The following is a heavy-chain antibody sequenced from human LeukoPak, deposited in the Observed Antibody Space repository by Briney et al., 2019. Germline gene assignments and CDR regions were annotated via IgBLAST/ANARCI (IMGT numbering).Heavy chain of an antibody. V-gene: IGHV3-21*01. D-gene: IGHD2-2*01. Sequence: PGGSLRLSCAASGPTFTNYSMNWVRQAPGMGLEWVSSISRSSRYIDYADSVKGRFTISRDNAKNSLYLQMNSLRAEDTAVYYCARTRNLGYCSSTSCPNFDYWGQGTLVTVSS. J-gene: IGHJ4*02. CDR2: ISRSSRYI. CDR3: ARTRNLGYCSSTSCPNFDY. CDR1: GPTFTNYS.